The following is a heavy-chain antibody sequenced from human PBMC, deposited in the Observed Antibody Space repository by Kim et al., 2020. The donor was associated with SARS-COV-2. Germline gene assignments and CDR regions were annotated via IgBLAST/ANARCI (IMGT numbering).Heavy chain of an antibody. V-gene: IGHV3-48*03. CDR3: ARVVKGVLLFDH. CDR1: GFTFSSYE. Sequence: GGSLRLSCEASGFTFSSYEMNWVRQAPGKGLEWVSHISNSGNSVHYADSVKGRFTISRDNAKNSLYLQMSSLRAEDTAIYYCARVVKGVLLFDHWGQGTLVTVSS. D-gene: IGHD1-26*01. CDR2: ISNSGNSV. J-gene: IGHJ4*02.